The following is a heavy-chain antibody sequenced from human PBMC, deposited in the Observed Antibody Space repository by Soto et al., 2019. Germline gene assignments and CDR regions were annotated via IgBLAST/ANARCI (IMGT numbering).Heavy chain of an antibody. CDR1: GGSITRGGYY. J-gene: IGHJ5*02. CDR3: ARDPAP. Sequence: QVQLQESGPGLVKPSETLSLTCTVSGGSITRGGYYWSSIRQHPGKGLELTGYIYNSGTTDYNPSLKSRVTISVDKSKNQFSLKLTSVTAADTAVYYCARDPAPWGQGTLVTVSS. V-gene: IGHV4-31*03. CDR2: IYNSGTT.